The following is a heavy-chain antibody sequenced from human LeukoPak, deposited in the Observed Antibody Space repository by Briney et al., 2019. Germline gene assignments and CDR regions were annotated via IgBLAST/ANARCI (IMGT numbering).Heavy chain of an antibody. J-gene: IGHJ4*02. CDR3: ARRAAAGDY. V-gene: IGHV1-46*01. Sequence: ASVKVSCKASGYTFTSYYMHWVRQAPGQGLEWMGIINPSGGSTSYAQKFQGRVTMTRDTPISTAYMELSRLRSDDTAVYYCARRAAAGDYWGQGTLVTVSS. CDR2: INPSGGST. CDR1: GYTFTSYY. D-gene: IGHD6-13*01.